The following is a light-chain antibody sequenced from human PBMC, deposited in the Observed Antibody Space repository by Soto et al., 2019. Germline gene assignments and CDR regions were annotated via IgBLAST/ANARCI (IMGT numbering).Light chain of an antibody. J-gene: IGKJ3*01. Sequence: EIVLTQSPATLSLSPGERATLSCRASQSVTSFLAWYQQKPGQAPRLLIYDASKRATGIPARFSGSGSGTDFTLTISSLEPEDFAVYFCQQRSGWPPLFTFCPGTTVDIK. CDR3: QQRSGWPPLFT. CDR1: QSVTSF. CDR2: DAS. V-gene: IGKV3-11*01.